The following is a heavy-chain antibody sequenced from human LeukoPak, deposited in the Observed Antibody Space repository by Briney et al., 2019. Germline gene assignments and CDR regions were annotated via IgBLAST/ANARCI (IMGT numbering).Heavy chain of an antibody. CDR1: GYTFTGYY. CDR2: ISAYNVNT. V-gene: IGHV1-18*04. D-gene: IGHD3-16*01. CDR3: ARVRYRLAETYIDY. J-gene: IGHJ4*02. Sequence: WASVKVSCTTSGYTFTGYYMHWVRQAPGHGLKWMGWISAYNVNTNYAQTLQGRVTMTTDTSTSTAYMELRRLRSDDTAVYYCARVRYRLAETYIDYWGQGTLVTVSS.